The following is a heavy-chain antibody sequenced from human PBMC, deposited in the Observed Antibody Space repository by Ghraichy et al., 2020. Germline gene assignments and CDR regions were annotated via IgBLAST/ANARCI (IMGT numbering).Heavy chain of an antibody. Sequence: GSLRLSCAASGFTFSNYGMHWVRQAPGKGLEWVAVISADGRQTDYAESVKGRFTISRDNSKNTLHLQMNSLRLEDTATYYCSKLAYYYPYWGQGTLVTVSS. CDR3: SKLAYYYPY. J-gene: IGHJ4*02. V-gene: IGHV3-30*18. CDR1: GFTFSNYG. CDR2: ISADGRQT. D-gene: IGHD1-26*01.